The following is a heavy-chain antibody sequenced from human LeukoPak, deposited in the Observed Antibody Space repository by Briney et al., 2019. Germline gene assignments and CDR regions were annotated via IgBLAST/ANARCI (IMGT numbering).Heavy chain of an antibody. CDR1: GFTFSSYA. CDR2: ISGSGGST. J-gene: IGHJ6*02. D-gene: IGHD2-2*01. V-gene: IGHV3-23*01. Sequence: PGGSLRLSCAASGFTFSSYAMSWVRQAPGKGLEWVSAISGSGGSTYYADSVKGRFTISRDNSKNTLYLQMNSLRAEDTAVYYCAKGIVVVPAASEEYYYYYYGMDVWGQGTTVTVSS. CDR3: AKGIVVVPAASEEYYYYYYGMDV.